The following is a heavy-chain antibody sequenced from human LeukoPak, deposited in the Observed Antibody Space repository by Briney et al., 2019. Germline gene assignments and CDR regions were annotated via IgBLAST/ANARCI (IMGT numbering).Heavy chain of an antibody. CDR1: GFIFSSYA. D-gene: IGHD3-9*01. Sequence: GGSLRLSCAASGFIFSSYAMSWVRQAPGKGLEWVSAISGSGGSTYYADSVKGRFTISRDNSKNTLYLQMNSLRAEDTAVYYCAKGPPNYDILTGYDYWGQGTLVTVSS. CDR2: ISGSGGST. V-gene: IGHV3-23*01. CDR3: AKGPPNYDILTGYDY. J-gene: IGHJ4*02.